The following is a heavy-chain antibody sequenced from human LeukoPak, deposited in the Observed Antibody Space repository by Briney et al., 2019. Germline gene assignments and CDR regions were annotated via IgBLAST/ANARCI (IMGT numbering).Heavy chain of an antibody. CDR1: GYTFTSYG. V-gene: IGHV1-18*04. Sequence: GASVKVSCKASGYTFTSYGISWVRQAPGQGLEWMGWISAYNGNTNYAQKLQGRATMTTDTSTSTAYMELRSLRSDDTAVYYCARDLLLWFGELPTFGYWGQGTLVTVSS. D-gene: IGHD3-10*01. J-gene: IGHJ4*02. CDR2: ISAYNGNT. CDR3: ARDLLLWFGELPTFGY.